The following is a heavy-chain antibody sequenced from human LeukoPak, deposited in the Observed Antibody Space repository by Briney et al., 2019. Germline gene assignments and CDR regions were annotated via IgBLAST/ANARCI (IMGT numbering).Heavy chain of an antibody. D-gene: IGHD3-10*01. CDR2: IYYSGST. V-gene: IGHV4-59*01. CDR3: ARGWFGELKGVLFDY. CDR1: GGSISSYS. J-gene: IGHJ4*02. Sequence: SETLSLTCAVSGGSISSYSWSWIRQPPGKGLEWIGYIYYSGSTNYNPSLKSRVTISVDTSKNKFSLKLSSVTAADTAVYYCARGWFGELKGVLFDYWGQGTLVTVSS.